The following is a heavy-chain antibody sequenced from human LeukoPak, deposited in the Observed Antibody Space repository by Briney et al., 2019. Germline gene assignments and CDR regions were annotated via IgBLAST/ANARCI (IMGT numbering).Heavy chain of an antibody. CDR1: GGTFSSYA. D-gene: IGHD5-18*01. J-gene: IGHJ3*02. Sequence: SVKVSCKASGGTFSSYAISWVRQAPGQGLEWMGGIIPIFGTANYAQKFQGRVTITADKSTSTAYMELSSLRSEDTAVYYCARVRGGYSYGHDAFDIWGQGTMVTVSS. V-gene: IGHV1-69*06. CDR3: ARVRGGYSYGHDAFDI. CDR2: IIPIFGTA.